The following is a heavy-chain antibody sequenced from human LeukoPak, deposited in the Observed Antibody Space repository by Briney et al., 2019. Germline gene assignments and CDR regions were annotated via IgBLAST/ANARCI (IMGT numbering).Heavy chain of an antibody. Sequence: SETLSLTCAVYGGSFSGYYWTWIRQPPGKGLEWIGEINHSGSANYNPSLMSRVTISLDTSKNHFSLNLSSETAADTAVYYCARGQGTVTTHWGQGTLVTVSS. CDR3: ARGQGTVTTH. D-gene: IGHD4-11*01. J-gene: IGHJ4*02. CDR1: GGSFSGYY. V-gene: IGHV4-34*01. CDR2: INHSGSA.